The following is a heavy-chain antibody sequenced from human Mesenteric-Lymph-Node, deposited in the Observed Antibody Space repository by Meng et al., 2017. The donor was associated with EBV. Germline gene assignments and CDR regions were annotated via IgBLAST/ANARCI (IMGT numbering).Heavy chain of an antibody. Sequence: QLPQWRAGGQVKKPGAQVEVTCKASGYTFTSYGIGWVRQAPGQGLEWMGWINAYNGDTNYAQTLRGRVTMTTDTSTSTAYMELRSLRSDDTAVYYCARVEVGITSGDYWGQGTLVTVSS. CDR1: GYTFTSYG. CDR3: ARVEVGITSGDY. J-gene: IGHJ4*02. CDR2: INAYNGDT. D-gene: IGHD1-26*01. V-gene: IGHV1-18*01.